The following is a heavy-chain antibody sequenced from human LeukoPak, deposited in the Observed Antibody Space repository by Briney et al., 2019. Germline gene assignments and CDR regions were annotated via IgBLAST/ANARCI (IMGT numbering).Heavy chain of an antibody. D-gene: IGHD2-8*01. Sequence: SQTPSLTCTVSGGSISSGDYYWSWIRQPPGKGLEWIGESGDSGGTKFNPSLKSRVTISADTSKNQFSLKLSSVTAADTAVYYCAKNGQSGFSFDPWGQGTLVTVSS. CDR1: GGSISSGDYY. CDR3: AKNGQSGFSFDP. V-gene: IGHV4-30-4*08. J-gene: IGHJ5*02. CDR2: SGDSGGT.